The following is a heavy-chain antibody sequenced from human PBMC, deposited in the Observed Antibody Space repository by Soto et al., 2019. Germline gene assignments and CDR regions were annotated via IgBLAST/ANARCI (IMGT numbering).Heavy chain of an antibody. Sequence: QVQLVESGGGVVQPGRSLRLSCAASVFTFSSYAMHWVRQAPGKGLEWVAVISYDGSNKYYADSVKGRFTISRDNSKNTLYLQMNSLRAEDTAVYYCARDLLRRQQNYYYGMDVWGQGTTVTVSS. CDR2: ISYDGSNK. J-gene: IGHJ6*02. D-gene: IGHD6-13*01. CDR1: VFTFSSYA. V-gene: IGHV3-30-3*01. CDR3: ARDLLRRQQNYYYGMDV.